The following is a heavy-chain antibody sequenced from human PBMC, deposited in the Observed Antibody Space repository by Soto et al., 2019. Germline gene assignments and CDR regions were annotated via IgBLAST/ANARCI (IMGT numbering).Heavy chain of an antibody. CDR3: ARGSGSSWFDY. Sequence: ASVKVSCKASGYPFSSIGISWVRQAPGQGLEWMGWMATRTGDTRFAQKFQGRVTMTRDTSIGTAYMELTTLTLDDAAVYYCARGSGSSWFDYWGQGTQVTVSS. CDR2: MATRTGDT. J-gene: IGHJ4*02. D-gene: IGHD6-25*01. V-gene: IGHV1-8*01. CDR1: GYPFSSIG.